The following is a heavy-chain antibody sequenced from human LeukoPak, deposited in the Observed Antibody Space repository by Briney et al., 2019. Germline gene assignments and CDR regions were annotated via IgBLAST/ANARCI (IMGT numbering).Heavy chain of an antibody. D-gene: IGHD6-13*01. CDR2: IRQDGSEK. J-gene: IGHJ4*02. V-gene: IGHV3-7*01. CDR3: ATGRIAFDH. CDR1: GFTFSSYW. Sequence: GASLRLSCAASGFTFSSYWMSWVRQAPGKGLEWVANIRQDGSEKYYVDSVKGRFTISRDNAENSLYLQMNSLRAEDTAVYYCATGRIAFDHWGQGTLVTVSS.